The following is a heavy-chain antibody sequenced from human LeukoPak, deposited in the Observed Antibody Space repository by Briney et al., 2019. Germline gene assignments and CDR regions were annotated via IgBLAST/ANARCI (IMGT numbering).Heavy chain of an antibody. CDR2: TYYRSKWYN. CDR3: ARGRPYGSGSYYSWAYYYYGMDV. V-gene: IGHV6-1*01. Sequence: SQTLSLTCAISGDSVSSNSAAWNWIRQSPSRGLEWLGRTYYRSKWYNDYAVSVKSRITINPDTSKNQFSLQLNSVTPEDTAVYYCARGRPYGSGSYYSWAYYYYGMDVWGQGTTVTVSS. J-gene: IGHJ6*02. CDR1: GDSVSSNSAA. D-gene: IGHD3-10*01.